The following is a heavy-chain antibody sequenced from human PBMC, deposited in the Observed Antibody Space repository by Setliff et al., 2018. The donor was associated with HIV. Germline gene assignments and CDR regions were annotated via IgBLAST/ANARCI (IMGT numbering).Heavy chain of an antibody. V-gene: IGHV4-39*07. J-gene: IGHJ6*02. CDR1: GGSISSSYYY. CDR2: MYYSGST. CDR3: ARDPYGSGSYHYYYGMDV. Sequence: SETLSLTCTVSGGSISSSYYYWGWIRQPPGKGLEWVGSMYYSGSTYYNPSLKSRVTISVDTSKNQFSLKLNSVTAADTAVYYCARDPYGSGSYHYYYGMDVWGQGTTVTVSS. D-gene: IGHD3-10*01.